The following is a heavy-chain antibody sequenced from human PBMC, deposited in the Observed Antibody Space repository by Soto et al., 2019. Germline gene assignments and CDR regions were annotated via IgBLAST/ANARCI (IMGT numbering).Heavy chain of an antibody. CDR3: ARDWGMVRGVSDV. CDR2: IIPIFGTA. D-gene: IGHD3-10*01. CDR1: GGTFSSYA. V-gene: IGHV1-69*06. Sequence: QVQMVQSGAEVKKPGSSLKVSCKASGGTFSSYAISCVRQAPGQGLEWMGGIIPIFGTANYEQKFQGRVTITADKSTSTAYMELSSLRSEDTAVYYCARDWGMVRGVSDVWVHGTTVTVSS. J-gene: IGHJ6*02.